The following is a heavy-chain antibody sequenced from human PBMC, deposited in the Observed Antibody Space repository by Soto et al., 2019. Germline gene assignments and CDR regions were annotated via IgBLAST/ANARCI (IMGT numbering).Heavy chain of an antibody. CDR3: ARGVYYYDSSGYYLLDP. J-gene: IGHJ5*02. CDR2: INAGNGNT. V-gene: IGHV1-3*01. CDR1: GYTFTSYA. Sequence: GASVKVSCKASGYTFTSYAMHWVRQAPGQRLEWMGWINAGNGNTKYSQKFQGRVTITRDTSASTAYMELSSLRSEDTAVYYCARGVYYYDSSGYYLLDPWGQGTLVTVSS. D-gene: IGHD3-22*01.